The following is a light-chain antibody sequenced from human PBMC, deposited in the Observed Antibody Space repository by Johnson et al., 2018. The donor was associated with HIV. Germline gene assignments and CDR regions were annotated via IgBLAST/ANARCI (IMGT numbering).Light chain of an antibody. CDR2: ENN. J-gene: IGLJ1*01. CDR1: SSNIGNNY. V-gene: IGLV1-51*02. Sequence: QSVLTQPPSVSAAPGQKVTISCSGSSSNIGNNYVSWYQQVPGTAPKLLIYENNKRPSGIPARFSGSRSGTSATLGITGLQTGDEADYYCGTWDSSLGVYVFGTGTKVTVL. CDR3: GTWDSSLGVYV.